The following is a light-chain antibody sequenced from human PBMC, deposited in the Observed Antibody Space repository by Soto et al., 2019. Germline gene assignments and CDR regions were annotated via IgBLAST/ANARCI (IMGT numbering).Light chain of an antibody. Sequence: EIVLTQSPATLSLSPGERATLSCRASQSVSKSLAWYQQKPGQAPRLLIYTTSNRATGIPARFSGSGPRTDFTLTISSLEPEDFAVYYCQQGNNWPIFTFGPGTKVDIK. J-gene: IGKJ3*01. CDR1: QSVSKS. V-gene: IGKV3-11*01. CDR3: QQGNNWPIFT. CDR2: TTS.